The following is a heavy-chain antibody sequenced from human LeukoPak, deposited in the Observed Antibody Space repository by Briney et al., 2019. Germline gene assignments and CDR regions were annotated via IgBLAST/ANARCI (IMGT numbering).Heavy chain of an antibody. CDR2: VYYSGTT. Sequence: PSETLSLTCTVSGGYISLSTYYWGWIRQPPGKGLEWIGSVYYSGTTKYNPSLKSRVTISIDTSKNQFSLKLISVAAADTAVYYCARSHSTSPDWFDPWGQGTLVTVSS. D-gene: IGHD2-2*01. CDR3: ARSHSTSPDWFDP. CDR1: GGYISLSTYY. V-gene: IGHV4-39*07. J-gene: IGHJ5*02.